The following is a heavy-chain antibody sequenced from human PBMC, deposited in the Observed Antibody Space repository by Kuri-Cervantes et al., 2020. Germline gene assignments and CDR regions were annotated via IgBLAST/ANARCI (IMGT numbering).Heavy chain of an antibody. D-gene: IGHD3-10*01. CDR2: ISAYNGNT. Sequence: ASVKVSCKASGYTFTSYGISWVRQAPGQGLEWMGWISAYNGNTNYAQKLQGRVTMTTDTSTSTAYMELRSLRSDDTAVYYCAREYLYYYGSGKYGMDVWGQGTTVTVSS. CDR1: GYTFTSYG. J-gene: IGHJ6*02. CDR3: AREYLYYYGSGKYGMDV. V-gene: IGHV1-18*01.